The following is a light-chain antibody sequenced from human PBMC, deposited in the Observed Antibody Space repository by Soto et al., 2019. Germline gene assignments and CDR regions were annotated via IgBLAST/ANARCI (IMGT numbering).Light chain of an antibody. J-gene: IGKJ2*01. CDR1: RSLVHSDGNIY. CDR2: QVS. CDR3: LQATHWPHT. Sequence: VVLTQSPLSLSVTLGQPASISCGSSRSLVHSDGNIYLIWFQQRPGQSPRRLIYQVSKRDSGVPDRFSGSGSVTDFTMKISRVEAEDVGVYYCLQATHWPHTFGQGTKGDIK. V-gene: IGKV2-30*02.